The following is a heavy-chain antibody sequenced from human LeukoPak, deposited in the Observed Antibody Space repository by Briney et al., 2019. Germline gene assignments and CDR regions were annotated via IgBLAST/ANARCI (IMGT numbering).Heavy chain of an antibody. D-gene: IGHD5-18*01. CDR1: GGSISTNSYY. CDR2: IYYSGST. CDR3: ARETAMVPDY. J-gene: IGHJ4*02. Sequence: SETLSLTCTVSGGSISTNSYYWGWIRQPPGKGLEWIGSIYYSGSTYYNPSLKSRVTISVDRSKNQFSLKLSSVTAADTAVYYCARETAMVPDYWGQGTLVTVSS. V-gene: IGHV4-39*07.